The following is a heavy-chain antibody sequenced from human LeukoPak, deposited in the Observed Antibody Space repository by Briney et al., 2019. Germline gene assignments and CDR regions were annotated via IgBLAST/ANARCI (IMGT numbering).Heavy chain of an antibody. CDR3: ARDQGLCSSTSCYSSDDY. J-gene: IGHJ4*02. D-gene: IGHD2-2*01. CDR2: ISAYNGNT. V-gene: IGHV1-18*01. CDR1: GYTFTSYG. Sequence: ASVKVSCKASGYTFTSYGISWVRQAPGQGLEWMGWISAYNGNTNYAQKLQGRVTMTTDTSTSTAYMELRSLRSDDTAVYYCARDQGLCSSTSCYSSDDYWGQGTLVTVSS.